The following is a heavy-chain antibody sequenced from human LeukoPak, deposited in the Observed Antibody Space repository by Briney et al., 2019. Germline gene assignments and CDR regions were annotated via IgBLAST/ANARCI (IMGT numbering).Heavy chain of an antibody. CDR3: ARVSGPNLSGYGMDV. CDR2: INSDGSST. D-gene: IGHD5-12*01. V-gene: IGHV3-74*01. J-gene: IGHJ6*02. CDR1: GFTFSSYW. Sequence: GGSLRLSCAASGFTFSSYWMHWVLQAPGKGLVWVSRINSDGSSTSYADSVKGRFTISRDNAKNTLYLQMNSLRAEDTAVYYCARVSGPNLSGYGMDVWGQGTTVTVSS.